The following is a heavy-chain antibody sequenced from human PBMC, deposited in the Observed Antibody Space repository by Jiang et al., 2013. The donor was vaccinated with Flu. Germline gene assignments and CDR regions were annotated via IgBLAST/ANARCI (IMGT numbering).Heavy chain of an antibody. CDR3: AREGGREPYFDY. Sequence: GDSVSSNSAAWNWIRQSPSRGLEWLGRTYYRSKWYNDYAVSVKSRITINPDTSKNQFSLQLNSVTPEDTAVYYCAREGGREPYFDYWGQGTLVTVPS. D-gene: IGHD5-24*01. CDR2: TYYRSKWYN. J-gene: IGHJ4*02. V-gene: IGHV6-1*01. CDR1: GDSVSSNSAA.